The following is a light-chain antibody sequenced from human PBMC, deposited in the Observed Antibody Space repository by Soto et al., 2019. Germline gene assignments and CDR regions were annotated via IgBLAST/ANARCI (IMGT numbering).Light chain of an antibody. CDR2: GAS. CDR1: QSVSSSY. Sequence: EIVLTQSPGTLSLSPGERATLSCRASQSVSSSYLAWYQQKPGQAPRLLIYGASSRATGIPDRFSGSGSGTDFTLTISRLEPEDFAVYYSQQYGSSPQNTFGQGTKLEIK. CDR3: QQYGSSPQNT. J-gene: IGKJ2*01. V-gene: IGKV3-20*01.